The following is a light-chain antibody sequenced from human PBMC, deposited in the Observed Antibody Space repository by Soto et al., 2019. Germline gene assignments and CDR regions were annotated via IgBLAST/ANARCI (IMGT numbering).Light chain of an antibody. CDR3: AAWDDILNGYV. Sequence: QSVLTXPPSASGTPGQRVTXXXSXXXXXIESNTVTWYQQLPGTAPKLVIYSNYDRPSGVPDRFSGSTSGTSASLVIRGLQSEDEADYYCAAWDDILNGYVFGGGTKLTVL. CDR2: SNY. J-gene: IGLJ1*01. V-gene: IGLV1-44*01. CDR1: XXXIESNT.